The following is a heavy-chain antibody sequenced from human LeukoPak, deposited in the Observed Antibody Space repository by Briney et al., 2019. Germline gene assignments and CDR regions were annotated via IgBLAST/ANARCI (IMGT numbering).Heavy chain of an antibody. D-gene: IGHD3-10*01. CDR1: GGSISSSSYY. J-gene: IGHJ5*02. CDR3: ARHGGFGANWFDP. V-gene: IGHV4-39*01. CDR2: IYYSGST. Sequence: SETLSLTCTVSGGSISSSSYYWDWIRQPPGKGLEWIGSIYYSGSTNYNPSLKSRVTISVDTSKNQFSLKLSSVTAADTAVYYCARHGGFGANWFDPWGQGTLVTVSS.